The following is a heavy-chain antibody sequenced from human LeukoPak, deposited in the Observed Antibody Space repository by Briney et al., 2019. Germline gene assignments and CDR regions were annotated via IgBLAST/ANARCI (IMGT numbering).Heavy chain of an antibody. Sequence: GGSLRLSCAASGFTFDDYAMNWVRQAPGKGLEWILYIIRSGSPIYYADSVRGRFTISRDNAKNSLYLQMSSLRAEDTAVYYCARVRYNSGYIFDFWGQGTLVTVSS. CDR2: IIRSGSPI. V-gene: IGHV3-48*03. J-gene: IGHJ4*02. D-gene: IGHD5-18*01. CDR3: ARVRYNSGYIFDF. CDR1: GFTFDDYA.